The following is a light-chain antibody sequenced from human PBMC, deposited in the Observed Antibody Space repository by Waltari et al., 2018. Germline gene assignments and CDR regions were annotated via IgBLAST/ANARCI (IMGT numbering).Light chain of an antibody. V-gene: IGKV3-20*01. CDR1: PSVSSSY. CDR3: QQYGSSLPFT. Sequence: EIVLTQSPGTLSLSPGERATLSCRASPSVSSSYLAWYQQKPGQAPRPLIYGASSRATGIPDRFSGSGSGTDFTLTISRLEPEDFAVYYCQQYGSSLPFTFGPGTKVDIK. CDR2: GAS. J-gene: IGKJ3*01.